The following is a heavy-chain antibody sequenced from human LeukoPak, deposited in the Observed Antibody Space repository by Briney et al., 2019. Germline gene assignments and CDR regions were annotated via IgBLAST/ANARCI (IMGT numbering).Heavy chain of an antibody. V-gene: IGHV3-21*01. CDR1: GFTFSAYS. Sequence: GGSLRLSCAASGFTFSAYSMTWVRQAPGKGLEWVASAGSSGAYIYYADSVKGRFTISRDNAKNSLFLQMNSLRVEDTALYYCARMHLFGVVNYNYYYMDVWGKGTPVTVSS. D-gene: IGHD3-3*01. CDR2: AGSSGAYI. CDR3: ARMHLFGVVNYNYYYMDV. J-gene: IGHJ6*03.